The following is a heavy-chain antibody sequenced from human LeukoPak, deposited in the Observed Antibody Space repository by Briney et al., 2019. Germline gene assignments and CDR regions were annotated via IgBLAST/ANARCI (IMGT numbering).Heavy chain of an antibody. Sequence: PGGSLRLSCAASGFTFSSYSMNWVRQAPGKGLEWVSSISSSSSYIYYADSVKGRFTISRDNAKNSLYLQMNSLRAEDTAVYYCARVPLEWLLRTPGYMDVWGKGTTVTVSS. V-gene: IGHV3-21*04. J-gene: IGHJ6*03. CDR3: ARVPLEWLLRTPGYMDV. CDR2: ISSSSSYI. D-gene: IGHD3-3*01. CDR1: GFTFSSYS.